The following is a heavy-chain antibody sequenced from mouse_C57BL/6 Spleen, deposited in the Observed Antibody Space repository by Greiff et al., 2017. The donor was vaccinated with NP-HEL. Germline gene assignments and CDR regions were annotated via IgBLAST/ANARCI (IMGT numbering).Heavy chain of an antibody. V-gene: IGHV1-26*01. D-gene: IGHD1-1*01. CDR3: ERSRYYGSSSYWYFDV. CDR2: INPNNGGT. Sequence: VQLQQSGPELVKPGASVKISCKASGYTFTDYYMNWVKQSHGKSLEWIGDINPNNGGTSYNQKFKGKATLTVDKSSSTAYMELRSLTSEDSAVYYCERSRYYGSSSYWYFDVWGTGTTVTVSS. J-gene: IGHJ1*03. CDR1: GYTFTDYY.